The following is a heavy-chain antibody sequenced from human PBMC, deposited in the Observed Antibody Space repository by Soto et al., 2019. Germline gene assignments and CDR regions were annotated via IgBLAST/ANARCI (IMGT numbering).Heavy chain of an antibody. Sequence: PVGSLRLSCAASVFTFSSYAMGCVRHSPGKGLEWVSAISGSGGSTYYADSVKGRFTISRDNSKNTLYLQMNSLRAEDTAVYYCAKGENGYLYSSYGMEVWGQGTTVTVSS. V-gene: IGHV3-23*01. CDR1: VFTFSSYA. J-gene: IGHJ6*02. CDR2: ISGSGGST. CDR3: AKGENGYLYSSYGMEV. D-gene: IGHD5-18*01.